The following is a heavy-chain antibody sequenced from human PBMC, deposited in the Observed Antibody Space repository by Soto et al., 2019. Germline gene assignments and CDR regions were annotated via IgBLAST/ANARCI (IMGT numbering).Heavy chain of an antibody. CDR2: ISAAGDP. J-gene: IGHJ6*02. CDR3: ARTDRDFYGLDV. CDR1: GFTFRNYD. Sequence: EVQLVESGGGLVQPGGSLRLSCEASGFTFRNYDMPWVRQGTGKGLEWVSGISAAGDPDYADSVAGRFTISRENAQNSFFLQMNSLRVGDTAVYYCARTDRDFYGLDVWGQGTTVIVSS. V-gene: IGHV3-13*05.